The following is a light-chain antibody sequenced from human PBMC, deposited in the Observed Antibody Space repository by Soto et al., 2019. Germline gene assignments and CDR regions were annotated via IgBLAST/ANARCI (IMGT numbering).Light chain of an antibody. CDR2: EVN. V-gene: IGKV2D-29*02. CDR3: MKSMQLPIT. J-gene: IGKJ5*01. Sequence: DTVITHTPLSLSVTPFHHASLSFKSSQILLHSDGKTYFYWYLQKPGQSPQLLIYEVNIRFSGVPDRFSGGGSGTDFTLKISRVQAEDVGLYYCMKSMQLPITCGKGTRREIK. CDR1: QILLHSDGKTY.